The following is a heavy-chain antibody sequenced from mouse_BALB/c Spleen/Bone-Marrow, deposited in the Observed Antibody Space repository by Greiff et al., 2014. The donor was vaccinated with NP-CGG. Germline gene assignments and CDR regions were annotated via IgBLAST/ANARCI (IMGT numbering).Heavy chain of an antibody. Sequence: QVQLPQPAGELARPGASVKMSCKASGYTFTSNTVQWGKQRPGQGLEWIGYINPTRGYTDYNQKFKDKTTLTADKSSSTAYMQLSSLTSEDSAVYYCAREATYYAYFDYWGQGTILTVSS. V-gene: IGHV1-4*02. J-gene: IGHJ2*01. CDR1: GYTFTSNT. CDR3: AREATYYAYFDY. D-gene: IGHD1-1*01. CDR2: INPTRGYT.